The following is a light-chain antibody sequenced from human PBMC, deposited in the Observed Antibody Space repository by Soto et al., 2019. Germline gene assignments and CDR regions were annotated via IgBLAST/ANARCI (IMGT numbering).Light chain of an antibody. CDR2: AVN. Sequence: QSALTQPASLSGSPGQSITISCTGTSSDIGTYEYVSWFQQHPGKAPKLMISAVNKRPPGVSNRFSGSRSSNTASLTISGLQVEDEAEYFCSSFTTTSTHVFGTATKVTVL. V-gene: IGLV2-14*01. J-gene: IGLJ1*01. CDR3: SSFTTTSTHV. CDR1: SSDIGTYEY.